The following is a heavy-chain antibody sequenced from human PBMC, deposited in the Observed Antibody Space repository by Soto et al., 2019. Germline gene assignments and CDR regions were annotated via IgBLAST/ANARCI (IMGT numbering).Heavy chain of an antibody. CDR3: ARTIAAAAYYYYGMDV. D-gene: IGHD6-13*01. Sequence: SETLSLTCTVSGGSISSYYWSWIRQPPGKGLEWIGYIYHSGSTNYNPSLKSRVTISVDKSKNQFSLKLSSVTAADTAVYYCARTIAAAAYYYYGMDVWGQGTTVTVSS. J-gene: IGHJ6*02. V-gene: IGHV4-59*12. CDR1: GGSISSYY. CDR2: IYHSGST.